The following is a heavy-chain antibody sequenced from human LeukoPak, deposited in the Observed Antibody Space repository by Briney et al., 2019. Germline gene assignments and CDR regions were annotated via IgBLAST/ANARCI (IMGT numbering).Heavy chain of an antibody. Sequence: EASVKVSFKASGYTFTGYYMHWVRQAPGQGLEWMGWINPNSGGTNYAQKFQGRVTMTRDTSISTAYMELSRLRSDDTAVYYCATDIAAAGPAPPYYGMDVWGQGTTVTVSS. CDR2: INPNSGGT. CDR1: GYTFTGYY. J-gene: IGHJ6*02. CDR3: ATDIAAAGPAPPYYGMDV. D-gene: IGHD6-13*01. V-gene: IGHV1-2*02.